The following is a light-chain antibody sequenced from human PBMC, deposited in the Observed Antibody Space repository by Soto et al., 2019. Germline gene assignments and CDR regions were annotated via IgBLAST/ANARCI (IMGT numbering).Light chain of an antibody. CDR1: QTIYSN. Sequence: IGMTQSPATLSVSPGERATLSCRASQTIYSNVAWYQQRPGQPPRLLINRASSRATGIPARFSGSGSGTEFTLTINSLQSEDFAVYYCQQYQNLWTFGQGTKVDIK. V-gene: IGKV3-15*01. CDR2: RAS. CDR3: QQYQNLWT. J-gene: IGKJ1*01.